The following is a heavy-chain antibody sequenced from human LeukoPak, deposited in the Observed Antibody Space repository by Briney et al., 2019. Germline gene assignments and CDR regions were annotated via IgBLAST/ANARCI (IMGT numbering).Heavy chain of an antibody. CDR3: AKVPISNHIVVVPAWDY. CDR2: IRYDGSNK. J-gene: IGHJ4*02. CDR1: GFTFSSYA. D-gene: IGHD2-2*01. Sequence: GGSLRLSCAASGFTFSSYAMHWVHQAPGKGLEWVAFIRYDGSNKYYADSVKGRFTISRDNSKNTLYLQMNSLRAEDTAVYYCAKVPISNHIVVVPAWDYWGQGTLVTVSS. V-gene: IGHV3-30*02.